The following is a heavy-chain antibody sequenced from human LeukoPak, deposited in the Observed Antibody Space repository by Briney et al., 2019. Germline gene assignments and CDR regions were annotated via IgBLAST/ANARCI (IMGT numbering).Heavy chain of an antibody. D-gene: IGHD3-3*01. J-gene: IGHJ6*02. CDR3: ARSGAYYDFWSGYYYYGMDV. V-gene: IGHV3-7*01. CDR1: GFTFSSYW. CDR2: IKQDGSEK. Sequence: GGSLRLSCAASGFTFSSYWMSWVRQAPGKGLEWVANIKQDGSEKYYVDSVKGRFTISRDNAKNSLYLQMNSLRAGDTAVYYCARSGAYYDFWSGYYYYGMDVWGQGTTVTVSS.